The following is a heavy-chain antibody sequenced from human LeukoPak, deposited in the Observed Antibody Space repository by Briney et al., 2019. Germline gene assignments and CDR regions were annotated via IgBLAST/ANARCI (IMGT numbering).Heavy chain of an antibody. V-gene: IGHV3-23*01. CDR1: GFTFTSYA. CDR2: ITGSGGTT. J-gene: IGHJ4*02. Sequence: GGSLRLSCAASGFTFTSYAMSWVRQAPGKGLEWVSAITGSGGTTYYADLVKGRFTSSRDNSNNTLYLQMNGLRVEDTAVYYCAKMQGYFDYWGQGTLVTVSS. CDR3: AKMQGYFDY.